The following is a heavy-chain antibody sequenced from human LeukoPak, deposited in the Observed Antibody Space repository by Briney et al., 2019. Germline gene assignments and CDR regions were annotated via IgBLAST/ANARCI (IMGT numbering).Heavy chain of an antibody. V-gene: IGHV4-59*01. CDR2: IYYSGST. Sequence: SETLSLTCTVSGASINSYYWSWIRQPPGKGLEWIGYIYYSGSTNYNPSLKSPVTISVDTSKNQFSLKLSSVTAADTAVYYCARGSYDSSGYWYYFDYWGQGTLVTVSS. D-gene: IGHD3-22*01. J-gene: IGHJ4*02. CDR3: ARGSYDSSGYWYYFDY. CDR1: GASINSYY.